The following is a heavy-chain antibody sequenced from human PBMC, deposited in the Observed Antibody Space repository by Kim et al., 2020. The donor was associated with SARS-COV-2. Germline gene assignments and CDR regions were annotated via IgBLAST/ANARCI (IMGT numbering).Heavy chain of an antibody. CDR2: ISSSSSTI. V-gene: IGHV3-48*02. J-gene: IGHJ6*02. CDR3: AREWCATCVRIQDSWAYNWNYGYYYGMDV. Sequence: GGSLRLSCAASAFTFSSYSMNWVRQAPGKGLEWVSYISSSSSTIYYADSVKGRFTISRDNAKNSLYLQMNSLRDEDTAVYYCAREWCATCVRIQDSWAYNWNYGYYYGMDVWGQGTTVTVSS. CDR1: AFTFSSYS. D-gene: IGHD1-7*01.